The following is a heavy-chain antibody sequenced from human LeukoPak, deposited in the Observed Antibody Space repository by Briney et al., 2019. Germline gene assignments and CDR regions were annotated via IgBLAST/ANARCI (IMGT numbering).Heavy chain of an antibody. D-gene: IGHD2-2*01. Sequence: ASVKVSCKASGYTFTSYDINWVRQATGQGLEWMGWMNPNSGNTGYAQKFQGRVTMTRNTSISTAYMELSSLRSEDTAVYYCARVRQRGPAAIVLRRYYYYYYMDVWGQGTLVTVSS. V-gene: IGHV1-8*01. CDR2: MNPNSGNT. CDR3: ARVRQRGPAAIVLRRYYYYYYMDV. CDR1: GYTFTSYD. J-gene: IGHJ6*03.